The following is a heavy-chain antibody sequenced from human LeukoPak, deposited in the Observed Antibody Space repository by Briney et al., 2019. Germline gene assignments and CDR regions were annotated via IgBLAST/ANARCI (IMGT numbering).Heavy chain of an antibody. V-gene: IGHV1-69*13. CDR2: IIPIFGTA. CDR3: ASSAGSYDSSGYAPDY. Sequence: GASVKVSCKASGGTFSSYAISWVRQASGQGLEWMGGIIPIFGTANYAQKFQGRVTITADESTSTAYMELSSLRSEDTAVYYCASSAGSYDSSGYAPDYWGQGTLVTVSS. D-gene: IGHD3-22*01. CDR1: GGTFSSYA. J-gene: IGHJ4*02.